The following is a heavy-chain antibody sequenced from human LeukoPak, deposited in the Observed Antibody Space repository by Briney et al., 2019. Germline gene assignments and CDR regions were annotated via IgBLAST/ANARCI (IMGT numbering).Heavy chain of an antibody. D-gene: IGHD1-26*01. J-gene: IGHJ4*02. CDR3: ARATVGATWISGGHFDY. Sequence: PGGSLRLSCTASGFNVSSNYMSWVRQAPGKGLEWVSVIYSGGKTYYADSVKGRFTISRDNSKNTLLLQMNSLRAEDTALYYCARATVGATWISGGHFDYWGQGALVTVAS. CDR2: IYSGGKT. CDR1: GFNVSSNY. V-gene: IGHV3-53*01.